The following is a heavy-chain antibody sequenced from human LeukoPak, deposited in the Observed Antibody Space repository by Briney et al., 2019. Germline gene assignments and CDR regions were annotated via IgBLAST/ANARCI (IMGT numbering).Heavy chain of an antibody. CDR2: IYYSGST. V-gene: IGHV4-59*01. Sequence: SETLSLTCTVSGGSISSYYWSWIRQPPGKGLEWIGYIYYSGSTNYNPSLKSRVTISVDTSKNQFSLKLSSVTAADTAVYYCARGTPYFDYWGQGTLVTVSS. D-gene: IGHD2-2*01. CDR1: GGSISSYY. CDR3: ARGTPYFDY. J-gene: IGHJ4*02.